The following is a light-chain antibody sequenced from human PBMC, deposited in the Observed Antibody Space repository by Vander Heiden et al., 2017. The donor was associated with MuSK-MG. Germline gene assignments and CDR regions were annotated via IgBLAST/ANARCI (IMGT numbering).Light chain of an antibody. V-gene: IGLV3-10*01. CDR3: YARDGSGERWV. CDR2: GDT. CDR1: ALPRKN. J-gene: IGLJ3*02. Sequence: PASATLSLGHTPRITCPGDALPRKNVCWYQQKSGPAPVLVIYGDTRRPSEIPERFSGSSSGTAATLTINGAQVEDEADYYCYARDGSGERWVFGGGTKLTVL.